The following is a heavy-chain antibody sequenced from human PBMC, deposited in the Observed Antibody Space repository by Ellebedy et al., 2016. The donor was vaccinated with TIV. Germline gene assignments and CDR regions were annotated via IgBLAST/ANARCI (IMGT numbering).Heavy chain of an antibody. CDR3: ARDRGNPLYGDYGGDY. CDR1: GFTFSIYS. J-gene: IGHJ4*02. D-gene: IGHD4-17*01. CDR2: ISSSSSTI. V-gene: IGHV3-48*01. Sequence: PGGSLRLSCAASGFTFSIYSMNWVRQAPGKGLEWVSYISSSSSTIYYADSVKGRFTISRDNAKNSLYLQMNSLRAEDTAVYYCARDRGNPLYGDYGGDYWGQGTLVTVSS.